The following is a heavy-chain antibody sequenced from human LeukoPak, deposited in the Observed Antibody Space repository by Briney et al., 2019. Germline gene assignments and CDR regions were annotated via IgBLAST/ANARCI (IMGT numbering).Heavy chain of an antibody. V-gene: IGHV3-30*18. CDR1: GFTFSNYS. J-gene: IGHJ4*02. Sequence: GRSLRLSCAASGFTFSNYSMHWVRQAPGKGLEWVTVISDDGDNKYYADSVKGRFTISRDNSKNTLYLQMNSLRAEDTAVYYCAKDLSNSWSFDYWGQGTLVTVSS. CDR2: ISDDGDNK. CDR3: AKDLSNSWSFDY. D-gene: IGHD6-13*01.